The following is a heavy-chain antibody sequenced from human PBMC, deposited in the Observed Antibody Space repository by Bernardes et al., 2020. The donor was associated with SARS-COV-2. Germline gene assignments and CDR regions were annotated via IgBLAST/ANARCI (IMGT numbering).Heavy chain of an antibody. D-gene: IGHD1-1*01. V-gene: IGHV4-4*07. Sequence: SETLSLTCTVSGGSISSYYWSWIRQPAGKGLEWIGRIYTSGSTNYNPSLKSRVTMSVDTSKIQFSLKLSSVTAADTAVYYCAGGTTGTKYNWFDPWGQGTLVTVSS. J-gene: IGHJ5*02. CDR3: AGGTTGTKYNWFDP. CDR2: IYTSGST. CDR1: GGSISSYY.